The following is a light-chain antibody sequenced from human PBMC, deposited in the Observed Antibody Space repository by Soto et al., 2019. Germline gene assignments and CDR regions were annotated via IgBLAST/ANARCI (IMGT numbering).Light chain of an antibody. CDR2: AAS. J-gene: IGKJ5*01. V-gene: IGKV1-12*01. CDR1: QGISSW. Sequence: DIQMTQSPSSVSASVGDRVTITCRASQGISSWLAWSQQKPGKAPKLLIYAASSLQSGVPSRFSGSGSGTEFTLTISSLQPEDFATYYCQHLNSYPIPFGQGRRLEVK. CDR3: QHLNSYPIP.